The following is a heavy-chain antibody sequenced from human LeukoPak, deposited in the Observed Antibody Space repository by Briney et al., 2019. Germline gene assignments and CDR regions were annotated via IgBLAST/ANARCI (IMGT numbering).Heavy chain of an antibody. V-gene: IGHV3-74*01. CDR1: GFTFSSYW. CDR3: ARDPTGYSSSLTGFDY. D-gene: IGHD6-13*01. Sequence: GVSLRLSCAASGFTFSSYWMHWVRQAPGKGLVWVSRINVGGSSTNYADSVKGRFTISRDNAKNTLYLQMNSLRAEDTAVYYCARDPTGYSSSLTGFDYWGQGTLVIGSA. J-gene: IGHJ4*02. CDR2: INVGGSST.